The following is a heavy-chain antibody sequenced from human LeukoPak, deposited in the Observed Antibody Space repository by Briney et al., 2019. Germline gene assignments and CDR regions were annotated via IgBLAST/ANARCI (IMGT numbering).Heavy chain of an antibody. CDR3: AKDESSYGLGPFDY. V-gene: IGHV3-33*06. D-gene: IGHD5-18*01. J-gene: IGHJ4*01. Sequence: GGSLRLSCAASGFTFSSYGMHWVRQAPGKGLEWVAVIWYDGSNKYYADSVKGRFTISRDNSKNTLYLQMNSLRAEDTAVYYCAKDESSYGLGPFDYWGQEPWSPSPQ. CDR2: IWYDGSNK. CDR1: GFTFSSYG.